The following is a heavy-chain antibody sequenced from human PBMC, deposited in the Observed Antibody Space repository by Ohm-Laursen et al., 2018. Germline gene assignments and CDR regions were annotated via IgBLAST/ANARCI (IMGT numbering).Heavy chain of an antibody. J-gene: IGHJ4*02. D-gene: IGHD3-22*01. CDR3: AKDVAGKWFIFDY. CDR2: ISGSTGST. Sequence: SLRLSCAASGFTFSDYAMMWVRQAPGKGLEWVSSISGSTGSTHYADSVKGRFTISRDNSKNTLYLQMNSLRAEDTAVYYCAKDVAGKWFIFDYWGQGTLVTVSS. CDR1: GFTFSDYA. V-gene: IGHV3-23*01.